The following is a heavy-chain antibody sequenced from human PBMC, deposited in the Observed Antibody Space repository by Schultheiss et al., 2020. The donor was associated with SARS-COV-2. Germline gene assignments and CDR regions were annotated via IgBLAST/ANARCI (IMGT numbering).Heavy chain of an antibody. J-gene: IGHJ6*02. D-gene: IGHD5-18*01. V-gene: IGHV3-11*03. CDR2: ISSSSSYT. CDR1: GFTFSDYY. Sequence: GGSLRLSCAASGFTFSDYYMSWIRQAPGKGLEWVSYISSSSSYTNYADSVKGRFTISRDNAKNSLYLQMNSLRAEDTAVYYCARADTGYGHGMDVWGQGTTVTVSS. CDR3: ARADTGYGHGMDV.